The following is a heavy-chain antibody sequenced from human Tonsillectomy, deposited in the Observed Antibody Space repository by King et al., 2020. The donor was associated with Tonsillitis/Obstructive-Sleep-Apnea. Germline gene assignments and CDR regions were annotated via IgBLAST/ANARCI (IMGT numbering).Heavy chain of an antibody. Sequence: VQLVESGGXXVXXXXSXXXXXXASGFXFXDYXXSXXXQAPGKGLEWVSYISSSSSYTNYADSVKGRFTISRDNAKNSLYLQMNSLRAEDTAVYYCARKGASDAFDIWGQGTKVTVSS. CDR1: GFXFXDYX. D-gene: IGHD4/OR15-4a*01. CDR3: ARKGASDAFDI. J-gene: IGHJ3*02. V-gene: IGHV3-11*06. CDR2: ISSSSSYT.